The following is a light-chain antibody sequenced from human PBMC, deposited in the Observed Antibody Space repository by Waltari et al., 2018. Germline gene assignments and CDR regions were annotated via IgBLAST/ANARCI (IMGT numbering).Light chain of an antibody. CDR3: CSYAGSSTV. Sequence: QSALPQPASVSGSPGQSITIPCNGTSSDVGSYNLVSWYQQHPGKAPKLMIYEVSNRPSGVSNRFSGSKSGNTASLTISGLQAEDEADYYCCSYAGSSTVFGGGTTLTVL. CDR2: EVS. CDR1: SSDVGSYNL. J-gene: IGLJ2*01. V-gene: IGLV2-23*02.